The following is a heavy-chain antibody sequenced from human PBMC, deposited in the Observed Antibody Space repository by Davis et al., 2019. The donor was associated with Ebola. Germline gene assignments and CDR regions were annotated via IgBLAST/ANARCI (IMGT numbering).Heavy chain of an antibody. V-gene: IGHV4-59*12. D-gene: IGHD3-22*01. Sequence: PSETLSLTCTVSGGSISSYYWSWIRQPPGKGLEWIGYIYYSGSTNYNPSLKSRVTISVDTSKNQFSLKLSSVTAADTAVYYCARGPYRYYDSSGYYYYWGQGTLVTVSS. J-gene: IGHJ4*02. CDR2: IYYSGST. CDR3: ARGPYRYYDSSGYYYY. CDR1: GGSISSYY.